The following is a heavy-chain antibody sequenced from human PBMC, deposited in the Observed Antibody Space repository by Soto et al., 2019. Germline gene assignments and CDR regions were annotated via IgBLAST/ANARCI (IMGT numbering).Heavy chain of an antibody. J-gene: IGHJ4*02. V-gene: IGHV4-34*01. Sequence: SETLSLTCAVYGGSFSGYYWSWIRQPPGKGLEWIGEINHSGSTNYNPSLKSRVTISVDTSKNQFSLKLSSVTAADTAVYYCARGDSDYWGQGTLVTVSS. CDR1: GGSFSGYY. CDR3: ARGDSDY. CDR2: INHSGST.